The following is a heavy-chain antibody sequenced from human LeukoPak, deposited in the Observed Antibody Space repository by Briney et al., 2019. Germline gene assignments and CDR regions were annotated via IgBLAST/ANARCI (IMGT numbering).Heavy chain of an antibody. Sequence: SETLSLTCAVYGGSFSGYYWSWIRQPPGKGLEWIGEINHSGSTNYNPSLKSRVTISVDTSKNQFSLKLNSVTAADTAVYYFARGRATMIVVSISFDYWGQGTLVTVSS. J-gene: IGHJ4*02. V-gene: IGHV4-34*01. CDR1: GGSFSGYY. CDR3: ARGRATMIVVSISFDY. CDR2: INHSGST. D-gene: IGHD3-22*01.